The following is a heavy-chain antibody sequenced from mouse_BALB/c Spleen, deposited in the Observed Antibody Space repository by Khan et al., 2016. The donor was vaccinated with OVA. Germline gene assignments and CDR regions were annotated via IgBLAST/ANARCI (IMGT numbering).Heavy chain of an antibody. CDR1: GFTFNSYG. Sequence: EVELVESGGDLVKPGGSLNLSYEASGFTFNSYGMSWLRQTPDKRLEWVATINNGGSYSYFPDSVKGRLTISRDNANNILYLQMSSLKSDDTAMYYCARHRFTAPTAWFAYWGQGTLVTVFA. CDR2: INNGGSYS. D-gene: IGHD1-2*01. J-gene: IGHJ3*01. V-gene: IGHV5-6*01. CDR3: ARHRFTAPTAWFAY.